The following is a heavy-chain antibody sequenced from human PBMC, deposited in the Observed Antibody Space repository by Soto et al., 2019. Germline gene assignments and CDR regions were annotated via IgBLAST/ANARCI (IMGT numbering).Heavy chain of an antibody. D-gene: IGHD6-6*01. V-gene: IGHV3-74*01. J-gene: IGHJ6*02. CDR2: INSDGSST. CDR1: GFTFSSYW. CDR3: ASLEGSSSSYYYYGMDV. Sequence: GGSLRLSCAASGFTFSSYWMHWVRQAPGKGLVWVSRINSDGSSTSYADSVKGRFTISRDNAKNTLYLQMNSLRAEDTAVYYCASLEGSSSSYYYYGMDVWGQGTTVTVSS.